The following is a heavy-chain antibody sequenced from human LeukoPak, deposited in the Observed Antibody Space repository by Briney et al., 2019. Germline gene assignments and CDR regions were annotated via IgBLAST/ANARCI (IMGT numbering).Heavy chain of an antibody. CDR1: GYTFTGYY. J-gene: IGHJ4*02. V-gene: IGHV1-2*02. Sequence: ASVKVSCKASGYTFTGYYMHWVRQAPGQGLEWMGWINPNSDGTNYAQKFQGRVTMTRDTSISTAYTELSRLRSDDTAVYYCARGRYFDWLLVDYWGQGTLVTVSS. D-gene: IGHD3-9*01. CDR3: ARGRYFDWLLVDY. CDR2: INPNSDGT.